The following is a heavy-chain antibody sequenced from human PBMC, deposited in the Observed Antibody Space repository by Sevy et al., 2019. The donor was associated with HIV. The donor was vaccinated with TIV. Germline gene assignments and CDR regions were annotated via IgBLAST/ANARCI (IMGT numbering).Heavy chain of an antibody. CDR1: GFTFSTYG. J-gene: IGHJ4*02. CDR2: ISYDGIKK. CDR3: AKDWGGARDWDLYFDH. V-gene: IGHV3-30*18. Sequence: GGSLRLSCAASGFTFSTYGMHWVRQAPGKGLEWAAAISYDGIKKYYADSVKGRFTISRDNSKNTLYVEMNSLRPKDTAVYDGAKDWGGARDWDLYFDHWGQGALVTVSS. D-gene: IGHD3-16*01.